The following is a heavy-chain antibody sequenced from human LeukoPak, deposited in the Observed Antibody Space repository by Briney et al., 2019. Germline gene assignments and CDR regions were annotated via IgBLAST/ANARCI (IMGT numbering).Heavy chain of an antibody. J-gene: IGHJ5*02. CDR1: GYSISSGYY. V-gene: IGHV4-38-2*02. CDR2: IYHNGST. CDR3: ARSYCSGGSCYGPTKTGNWFDP. Sequence: SETLSLTCTVSGYSISSGYYWGWIRQPPGKGLEWIGNIYHNGSTDYNPSLKSRVTISVDTSKNQFSLKLSSVTAADTAVYYCARSYCSGGSCYGPTKTGNWFDPWGQGTLVTVSS. D-gene: IGHD2-15*01.